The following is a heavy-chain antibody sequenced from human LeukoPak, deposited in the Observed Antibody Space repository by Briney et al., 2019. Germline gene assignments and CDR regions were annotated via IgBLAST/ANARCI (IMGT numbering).Heavy chain of an antibody. J-gene: IGHJ4*02. D-gene: IGHD6-13*01. CDR2: IYYSGST. CDR1: GGSISNYY. Sequence: SETLSLTCTVSGGSISNYYWSWIRQPPGKGLEWIGYIYYSGSTTYNPSLKSRVTISVDRSKNQFSLKLSSVTAADTAVYYCARLYSSSWYVYFDYWGQGTLVTVSS. CDR3: ARLYSSSWYVYFDY. V-gene: IGHV4-59*12.